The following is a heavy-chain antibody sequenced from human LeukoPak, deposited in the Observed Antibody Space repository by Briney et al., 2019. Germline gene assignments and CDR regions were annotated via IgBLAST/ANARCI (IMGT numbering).Heavy chain of an antibody. V-gene: IGHV3-23*01. CDR3: AKGGTVIKRGWFDP. CDR2: ISSSGGST. CDR1: GFTFNTYG. Sequence: GGSLRLSCAASGFTFNTYGMSWVRQAPGKGLEWVSGISSSGGSTDYADSVKGRFTISRDRSKNMLFMQMNSLRAEDTAVYYCAKGGTVIKRGWFDPWGQGTLVTVSS. J-gene: IGHJ5*02. D-gene: IGHD4-11*01.